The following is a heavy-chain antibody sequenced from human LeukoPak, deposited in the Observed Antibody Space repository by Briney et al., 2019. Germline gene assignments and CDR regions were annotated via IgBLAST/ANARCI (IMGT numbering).Heavy chain of an antibody. Sequence: GASLGLSCVASGFTFSSYPMSWVRQAPGKGLEWVSGISISGGSTFYADSVKGRFTISRDNSKSTLYLQMNSLRAEDTAVYYCAKDLYSSSWWGQGTLVTVSS. CDR3: AKDLYSSSW. CDR1: GFTFSSYP. V-gene: IGHV3-23*01. J-gene: IGHJ4*02. D-gene: IGHD6-13*01. CDR2: ISISGGST.